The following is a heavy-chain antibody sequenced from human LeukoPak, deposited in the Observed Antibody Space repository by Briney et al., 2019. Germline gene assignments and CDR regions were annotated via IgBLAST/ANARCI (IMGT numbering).Heavy chain of an antibody. CDR3: ASGAEGYCTTLSCHPFAS. Sequence: PGGSLRLSCAVSGFKFSSYGMHWVRQAPGKGLEWVSFIGNDESDEKYRDSVKGRFTISRDNSKDTLYLQMNSLRVEDTAVYYCASGAEGYCTTLSCHPFASWGQGTLVTVSS. D-gene: IGHD2-8*01. J-gene: IGHJ4*02. CDR2: IGNDESDE. CDR1: GFKFSSYG. V-gene: IGHV3-30*02.